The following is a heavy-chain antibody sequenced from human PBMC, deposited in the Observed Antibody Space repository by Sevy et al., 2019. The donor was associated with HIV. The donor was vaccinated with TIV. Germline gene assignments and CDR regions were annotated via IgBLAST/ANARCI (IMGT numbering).Heavy chain of an antibody. V-gene: IGHV1-2*04. D-gene: IGHD3-22*01. J-gene: IGHJ3*02. CDR3: ARDGYYYDSSGYYYGRVWGAFDI. CDR1: GYTFTGYY. Sequence: ASVKVSCKASGYTFTGYYMHWVRQAPGQGLEWMGWINPNSGGTNYAQKFQGWVTMTRDTSISTAYMELSRLRSDDTAVYYCARDGYYYDSSGYYYGRVWGAFDIRGQGTMVTVSS. CDR2: INPNSGGT.